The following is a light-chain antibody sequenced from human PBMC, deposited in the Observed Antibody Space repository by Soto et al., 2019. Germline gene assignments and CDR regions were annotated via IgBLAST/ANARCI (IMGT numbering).Light chain of an antibody. V-gene: IGKV3-20*01. CDR3: QQYADSPQT. J-gene: IGKJ1*01. Sequence: EIVLTQSPGTLSLSPGESATLSCRASQYVISNYLAWYQQKPGQAPRLLIFDASSRATGTPARFSGSGSGTDFTLTIARLEPEDFAVYYRQQYADSPQTFGQGTKLEIK. CDR1: QYVISNY. CDR2: DAS.